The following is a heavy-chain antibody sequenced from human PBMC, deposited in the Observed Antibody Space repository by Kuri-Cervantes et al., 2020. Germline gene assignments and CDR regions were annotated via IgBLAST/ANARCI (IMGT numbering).Heavy chain of an antibody. CDR2: TYYRSKWYN. V-gene: IGHV6-1*01. J-gene: IGHJ2*01. CDR1: GDSVSSNSAA. Sequence: LRLSCAISGDSVSSNSAAWNWIRQSPSRGLEWLGRTYYRSKWYNDYAVSVKSRITINPDTSKNQFSLKLSSVTAADTAVYYCARCHDYYDSSGYRAHHYWYFDLWGRGTLVTVSS. D-gene: IGHD3-22*01. CDR3: ARCHDYYDSSGYRAHHYWYFDL.